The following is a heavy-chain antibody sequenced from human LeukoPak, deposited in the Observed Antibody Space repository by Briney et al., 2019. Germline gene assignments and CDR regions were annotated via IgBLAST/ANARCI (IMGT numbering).Heavy chain of an antibody. Sequence: GGSLRLSCAASGFTFSSYAMSWVRQAPGKGLGWVSAISGSGGSTYYADSVKGRFTISRDNSKNTLYLQMNSLRAEDTAVYYCAKDPSRSSGYSFGYDYWGQGTLVTVSS. CDR3: AKDPSRSSGYSFGYDY. D-gene: IGHD5-18*01. CDR1: GFTFSSYA. V-gene: IGHV3-23*01. CDR2: ISGSGGST. J-gene: IGHJ4*02.